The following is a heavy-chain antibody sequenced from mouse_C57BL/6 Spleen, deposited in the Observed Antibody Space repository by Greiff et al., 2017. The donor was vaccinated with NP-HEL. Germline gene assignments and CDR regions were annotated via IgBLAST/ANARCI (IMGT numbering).Heavy chain of an antibody. CDR2: IDPGNGDT. V-gene: IGHV14-4*01. J-gene: IGHJ3*01. CDR3: TTLGGWLLRFAY. CDR1: GFNIKDDY. D-gene: IGHD2-3*01. Sequence: EVQLQQSGAELVRPGASVKLSCTASGFNIKDDYMHWVRQRPEQGLEWIGWIDPGNGDTEYASKFQGKATITADTSSNTAYLQLSSLTSEDTAVYYCTTLGGWLLRFAYGGQGTLVTVAA.